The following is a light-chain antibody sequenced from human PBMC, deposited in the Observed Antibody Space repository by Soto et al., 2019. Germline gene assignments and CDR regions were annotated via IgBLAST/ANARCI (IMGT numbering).Light chain of an antibody. V-gene: IGKV3-15*01. CDR2: GAS. J-gene: IGKJ1*01. CDR3: QQYNNWPQT. Sequence: EIVMTQSPATPSGYPGSRASLSCRASQSVSSNLAWYQQKPGQAPRLLIYGASTRATGIPARFSGSGSGTEFTLTISSLQSEDFAVYYCQQYNNWPQTFGQGTKVDIK. CDR1: QSVSSN.